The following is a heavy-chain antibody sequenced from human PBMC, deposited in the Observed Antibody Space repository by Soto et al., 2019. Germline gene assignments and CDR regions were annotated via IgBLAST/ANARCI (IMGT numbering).Heavy chain of an antibody. J-gene: IGHJ3*02. CDR3: ARHLFDSTGYHRAAFDI. CDR1: AFTFSDYY. CDR2: ISSSGSVI. Sequence: GGSLRLSCAASAFTFSDYYMSWIRQAPGKGLEWVSYISSSGSVIYYADSVKGRFTVSRDNARNSLYLQMNSLRAEDTAVYYCARHLFDSTGYHRAAFDIWGQGTIVTVSS. V-gene: IGHV3-11*01. D-gene: IGHD3-22*01.